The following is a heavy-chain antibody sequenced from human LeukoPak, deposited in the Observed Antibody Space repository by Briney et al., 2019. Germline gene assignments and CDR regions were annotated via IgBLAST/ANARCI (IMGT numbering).Heavy chain of an antibody. V-gene: IGHV4-38-2*01. CDR3: AKVGQQLVRDWFDP. CDR1: GYFITSGHY. CDR2: ISHSGYT. D-gene: IGHD6-6*01. J-gene: IGHJ5*02. Sequence: SETLSLTCAVSGYFITSGHYWGWIRQPPGKGLEWIGSISHSGYTCYNPSLKGRVTISVDTSKNQFSLKLSSVTAADTAVYYCAKVGQQLVRDWFDPWGQGTLVTVSS.